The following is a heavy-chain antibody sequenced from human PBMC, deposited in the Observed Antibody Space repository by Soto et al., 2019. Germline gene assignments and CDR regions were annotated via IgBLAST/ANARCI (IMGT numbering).Heavy chain of an antibody. CDR1: GFTFSSYG. CDR2: ISYDGSNK. CDR3: AKAGPSIVGATSSYGMDV. D-gene: IGHD1-26*01. V-gene: IGHV3-30*18. J-gene: IGHJ6*02. Sequence: VGSLRLSCAASGFTFSSYGMHWVRQAPGKGLEWVAVISYDGSNKYYADSVKGRFTISRDNSKNTLYLQMNSLRAEDTAVYYCAKAGPSIVGATSSYGMDVWGQGTTVTVSS.